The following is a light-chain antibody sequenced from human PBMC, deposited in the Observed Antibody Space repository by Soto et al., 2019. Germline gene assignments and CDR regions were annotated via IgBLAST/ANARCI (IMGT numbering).Light chain of an antibody. CDR1: SSNIGKNS. CDR3: AAWDDSLNGWV. CDR2: GDN. J-gene: IGLJ3*02. V-gene: IGLV1-44*01. Sequence: QSVLTQEPSASGAPGQRVTISCSGSSSNIGKNSVSWYQHLPGTAPKLIYGDNERPSGVPDRFSGSKSGTSASLAISGLQSEDEADYYCAAWDDSLNGWVFGGGTTLTVL.